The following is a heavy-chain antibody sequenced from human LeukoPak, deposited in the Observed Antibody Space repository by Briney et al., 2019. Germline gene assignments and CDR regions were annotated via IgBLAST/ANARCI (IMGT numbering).Heavy chain of an antibody. J-gene: IGHJ4*02. V-gene: IGHV3-9*01. CDR3: AKGSSWYYFDY. Sequence: GGSLRLSCAASGFTFDDYAMHWVRQAPGKGLEWVSGISWNSGSIGYADSVKGRFTISRDNAKNSLYLQMNSLRAEDTALYYCAKGSSWYYFDYWGQGTLVTVFS. CDR2: ISWNSGSI. CDR1: GFTFDDYA. D-gene: IGHD6-13*01.